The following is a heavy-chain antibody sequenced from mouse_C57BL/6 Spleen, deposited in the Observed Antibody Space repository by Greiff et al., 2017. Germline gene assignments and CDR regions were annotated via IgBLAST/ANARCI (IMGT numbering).Heavy chain of an antibody. CDR3: AISNWDDWYFDV. V-gene: IGHV1-74*01. CDR1: GYTFTSYW. D-gene: IGHD4-1*02. Sequence: VQLQQPGAELVKPGASVKVSCKASGYTFTSYWMHWVKQRPGQGLEWIGRLHPSDSDTNYNQKLKGKATLTVDKSSSTAYMQLSSLTSEDSAVYYCAISNWDDWYFDVWGTGTTVTVSS. CDR2: LHPSDSDT. J-gene: IGHJ1*03.